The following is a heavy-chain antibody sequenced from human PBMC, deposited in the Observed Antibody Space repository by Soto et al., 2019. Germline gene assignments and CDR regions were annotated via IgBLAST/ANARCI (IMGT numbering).Heavy chain of an antibody. CDR2: VKPIVSMS. CDR1: GDTFNFYS. Sequence: QVQFVQSGAEVKSPGSSVKVSCKASGDTFNFYSINWVRQAPGLGLEWMGRVKPIVSMSNYAQKFQGRVTMTADKSTSTAYMELSSLRSEDTAIYYCASSYGSGYRAFDYWGQGALVTVSS. D-gene: IGHD3-10*01. V-gene: IGHV1-69*02. J-gene: IGHJ4*02. CDR3: ASSYGSGYRAFDY.